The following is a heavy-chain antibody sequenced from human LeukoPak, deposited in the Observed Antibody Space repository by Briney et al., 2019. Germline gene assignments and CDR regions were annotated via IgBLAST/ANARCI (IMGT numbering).Heavy chain of an antibody. J-gene: IGHJ4*02. Sequence: KASQTLSLTCTVSGGSISSGGYYWSWICQHPGKGLEWIGYIYYSGSTYYNPPLKSRVTISVDTSKNQFSLKLSSVTAADTAVYYCARHRSYYVDYWGQGTLVTVSS. CDR2: IYYSGST. V-gene: IGHV4-31*03. D-gene: IGHD1-26*01. CDR1: GGSISSGGYY. CDR3: ARHRSYYVDY.